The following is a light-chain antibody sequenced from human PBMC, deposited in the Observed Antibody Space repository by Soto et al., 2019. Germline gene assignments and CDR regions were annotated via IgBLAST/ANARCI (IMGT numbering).Light chain of an antibody. V-gene: IGLV2-11*01. Sequence: QSALTQPRSVSGSPGQSVTISCTGTSSDVGGYNYVSWYQQHPGKAPKLMIYDVSKRPSCVPDRFSGSKSGNTASLTISGLQAEDEADYYCCSYAGSYYVFGAGTKVTVL. CDR1: SSDVGGYNY. J-gene: IGLJ1*01. CDR3: CSYAGSYYV. CDR2: DVS.